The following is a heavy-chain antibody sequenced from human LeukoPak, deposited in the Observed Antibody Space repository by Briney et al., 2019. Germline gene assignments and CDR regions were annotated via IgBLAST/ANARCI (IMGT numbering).Heavy chain of an antibody. CDR3: ARSSSRWYPLDFDY. Sequence: PSETLSLTCTLSGGSISSYYWSWIRQPAGKGLEWIGRIYTSGSTNYNPSLKSRVTMSLDTSKKEFSLKLSSVSAADTAVYYCARSSSRWYPLDFDYWGQGTLVTVSS. J-gene: IGHJ4*02. V-gene: IGHV4-4*07. CDR2: IYTSGST. D-gene: IGHD6-13*01. CDR1: GGSISSYY.